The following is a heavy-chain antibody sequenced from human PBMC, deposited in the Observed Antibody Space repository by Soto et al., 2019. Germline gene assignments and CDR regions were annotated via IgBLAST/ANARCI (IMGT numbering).Heavy chain of an antibody. D-gene: IGHD3-10*01. J-gene: IGHJ6*02. V-gene: IGHV3-30-3*01. CDR3: ARDAYYYGSGSYYKPESPDSYYYYGMDA. CDR1: GFTFSSYA. CDR2: ISYDGSNK. Sequence: GGSLRLSCAASGFTFSSYAMHWVRQAPGKGLEWVAVISYDGSNKYYADSVKGRFTISRDNSKNTLYLQMNSLRAEDTAVYYCARDAYYYGSGSYYKPESPDSYYYYGMDAWGQGTTVTVSS.